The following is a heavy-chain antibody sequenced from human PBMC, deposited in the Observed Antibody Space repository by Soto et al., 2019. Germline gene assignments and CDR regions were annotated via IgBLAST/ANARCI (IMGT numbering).Heavy chain of an antibody. J-gene: IGHJ4*02. CDR3: ARGGHNWNENFDY. CDR2: IIPILGIA. V-gene: IGHV1-69*02. D-gene: IGHD1-20*01. Sequence: QVQLVQSGAEVKKPGSSVKVPCKASGGTFSSYTISWVRQAPGQGLEWMGRIIPILGIANYAQKFQGRVTITADKSTSTAYMELSSLRSEDTAVYYGARGGHNWNENFDYRGQGTLVTVSS. CDR1: GGTFSSYT.